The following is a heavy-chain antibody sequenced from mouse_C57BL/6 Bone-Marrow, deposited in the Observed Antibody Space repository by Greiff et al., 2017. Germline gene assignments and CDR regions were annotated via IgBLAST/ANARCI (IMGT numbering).Heavy chain of an antibody. J-gene: IGHJ1*03. V-gene: IGHV1-85*01. CDR3: ARDDGSSYWYVDV. Sequence: VQLQQSGPELVKPGASVKLSCKASGYTFTSYDINWVKQRPGQGLAWIGGIYPRDGSTKYNEKFKGKDTLTVDKYSSTADMELHSLTSEDSAVYFCARDDGSSYWYVDVWGTGTTVTVSS. CDR2: IYPRDGST. CDR1: GYTFTSYD. D-gene: IGHD1-1*01.